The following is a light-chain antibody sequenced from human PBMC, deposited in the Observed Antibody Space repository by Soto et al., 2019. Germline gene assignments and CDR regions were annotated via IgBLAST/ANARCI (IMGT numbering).Light chain of an antibody. J-gene: IGKJ2*01. V-gene: IGKV1-5*03. CDR1: QSISSW. CDR2: KAS. Sequence: DIQMTQSPSTLSASVGDRVTLTCRASQSISSWLAWYQQKPGEAPKILIYKASSLETGVPSRFSGSGSGTEFTITISSLQHDDFASYYCQQYDYYPYTFGQGTKLEIK. CDR3: QQYDYYPYT.